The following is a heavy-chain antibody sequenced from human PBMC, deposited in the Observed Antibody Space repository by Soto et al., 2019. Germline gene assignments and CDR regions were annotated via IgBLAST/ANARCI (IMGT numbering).Heavy chain of an antibody. J-gene: IGHJ4*02. Sequence: GGSLRLSCAASGFTFSSYSMNWVRQAPGKGLEWVSYISSSSSTIYYADSVKGRFTISRDNAKNSLYLQMNSLRAEDTAVYYCARVRWYNWNYCEFDYWGQGTLVTVSS. D-gene: IGHD1-7*01. CDR3: ARVRWYNWNYCEFDY. CDR2: ISSSSSTI. V-gene: IGHV3-48*01. CDR1: GFTFSSYS.